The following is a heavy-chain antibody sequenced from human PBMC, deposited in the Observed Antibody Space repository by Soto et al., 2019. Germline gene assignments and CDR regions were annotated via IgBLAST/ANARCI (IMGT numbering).Heavy chain of an antibody. V-gene: IGHV4-31*02. CDR1: GGSISSGGYY. Sequence: PSETLSLTCTVSGGSISSGGYYWSWIRQHPGKGLEWIGYIYYSGSTSYNPSLKSRVNITLDTSKNQFSLKLTSVTAADTAVYHCARDNGVGPWGQGTLVTVSS. J-gene: IGHJ5*02. CDR2: IYYSGST. D-gene: IGHD2-8*01. CDR3: ARDNGVGP.